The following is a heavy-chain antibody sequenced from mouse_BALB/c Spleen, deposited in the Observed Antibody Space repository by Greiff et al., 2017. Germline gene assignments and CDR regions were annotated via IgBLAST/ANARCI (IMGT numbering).Heavy chain of an antibody. CDR3: AREASGAPFDY. CDR1: GYTFTSYW. D-gene: IGHD6-1*01. Sequence: QVQLQQSGAELARPGASVKLSCKASGYTFTSYWMQWVKQRPGQGLEWIGAIYPGDGDTRYTQKFKGKATLTADKSSSTAYMQLSSLASEDSAVYYCAREASGAPFDYWGQGTTLTVSS. V-gene: IGHV1-87*01. CDR2: IYPGDGDT. J-gene: IGHJ2*01.